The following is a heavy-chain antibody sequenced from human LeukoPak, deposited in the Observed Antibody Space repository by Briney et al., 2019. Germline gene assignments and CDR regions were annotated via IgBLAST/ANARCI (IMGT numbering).Heavy chain of an antibody. V-gene: IGHV4-4*07. J-gene: IGHJ4*02. D-gene: IGHD2-2*01. Sequence: SETLSLTCTASGGSISSYYWSWIRQPAGKGLEWIGRIYTSGSTNYNPSLKSRVTMSVDTSKNQFSLKLSSVTAADTAVYYCAREGYCSSTSCSFDYWGQGTLVTVSS. CDR1: GGSISSYY. CDR3: AREGYCSSTSCSFDY. CDR2: IYTSGST.